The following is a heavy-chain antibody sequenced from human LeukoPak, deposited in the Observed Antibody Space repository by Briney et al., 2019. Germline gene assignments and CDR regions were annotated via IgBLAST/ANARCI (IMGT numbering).Heavy chain of an antibody. D-gene: IGHD2-15*01. CDR1: GFIFNAFE. Sequence: PGGSLRLSCAASGFIFNAFEMDWVRQAPGKGLECVASISTSSSFIKYGDSVKGRFTISRDNANNSLSLQMHSLKVEDTAVYYCVREGGPYSHYYYMDVWGKGATVAVSS. J-gene: IGHJ6*03. V-gene: IGHV3-21*01. CDR3: VREGGPYSHYYYMDV. CDR2: ISTSSSFI.